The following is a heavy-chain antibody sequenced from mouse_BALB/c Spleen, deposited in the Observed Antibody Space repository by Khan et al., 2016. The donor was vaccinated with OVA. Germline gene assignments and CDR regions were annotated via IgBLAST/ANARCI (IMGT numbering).Heavy chain of an antibody. J-gene: IGHJ1*01. V-gene: IGHV9-3-1*01. D-gene: IGHD6-1*01. CDR3: ARSASYWFFDV. CDR1: GYTFTNYG. CDR2: INTYSGEP. Sequence: QIQLVQSGPELKKPGETVKISCKASGYTFTNYGMNWVKQAPGKGLKWMGWINTYSGEPTYADDFKGRFAFSLETSAHTAYLHSNSLNYEDTATYFCARSASYWFFDVRGAGTTVPVSS.